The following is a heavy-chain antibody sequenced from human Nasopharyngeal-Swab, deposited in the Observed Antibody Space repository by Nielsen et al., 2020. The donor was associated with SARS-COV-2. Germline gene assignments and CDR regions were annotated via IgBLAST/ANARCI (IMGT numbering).Heavy chain of an antibody. J-gene: IGHJ4*02. V-gene: IGHV1-69*04. D-gene: IGHD2-15*01. CDR1: GDTFSSYA. Sequence: SVKVSCKASGDTFSSYAISWVRQAPGQGLEWMGRIIPILGIANYAQKFQGRVTITADKSTSTAYMELSSLRSEDTAVYYCARVKPTDCSGCSCYSLPLGYWGQGTLVTVSS. CDR3: ARVKPTDCSGCSCYSLPLGY. CDR2: IIPILGIA.